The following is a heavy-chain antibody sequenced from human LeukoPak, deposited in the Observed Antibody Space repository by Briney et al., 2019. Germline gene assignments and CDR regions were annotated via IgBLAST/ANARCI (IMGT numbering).Heavy chain of an antibody. CDR1: GFNVSSNY. D-gene: IGHD6-13*01. J-gene: IGHJ4*02. Sequence: GGSLRLFCAASGFNVSSNYMSCVRQAPGKGLECVSVIYSGGYTYYADSVKGRFTISRDNSKITLFLQMNSLRAEDTAVYYCARASIAAAGYYFDYWGQGTLVTVSS. V-gene: IGHV3-66*01. CDR2: IYSGGYT. CDR3: ARASIAAAGYYFDY.